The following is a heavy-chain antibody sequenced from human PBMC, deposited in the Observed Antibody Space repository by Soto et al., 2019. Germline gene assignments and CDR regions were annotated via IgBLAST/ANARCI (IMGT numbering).Heavy chain of an antibody. V-gene: IGHV3-30*03. D-gene: IGHD6-6*01. Sequence: GGSLRLSCAASGFTFSSYGMHWVRQAPGKGLEWLAVISYDGTNKYYADSVKGRVTISRDNSKSTLFLQMNSLRAEDTAVYFCARDSRKEYTSSWLDYWGQGTLVTVSS. CDR2: ISYDGTNK. CDR1: GFTFSSYG. J-gene: IGHJ4*02. CDR3: ARDSRKEYTSSWLDY.